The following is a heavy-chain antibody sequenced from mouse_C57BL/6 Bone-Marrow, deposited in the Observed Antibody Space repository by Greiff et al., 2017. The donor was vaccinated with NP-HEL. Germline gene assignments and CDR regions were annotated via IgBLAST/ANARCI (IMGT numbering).Heavy chain of an antibody. CDR2: IHPNSGST. J-gene: IGHJ2*01. CDR1: GYTFTSYW. CDR3: SYCGSGVGDY. D-gene: IGHD1-1*01. Sequence: VQLQQPGAELVKPGASVKLSCKASGYTFTSYWMHWVKQRPGQGLEWIGMIHPNSGSTNYNEKFKSKATLTVDKSSSTAYMQLSSLTSEDSAVYDCSYCGSGVGDYWGQGTTLTVSS. V-gene: IGHV1-64*01.